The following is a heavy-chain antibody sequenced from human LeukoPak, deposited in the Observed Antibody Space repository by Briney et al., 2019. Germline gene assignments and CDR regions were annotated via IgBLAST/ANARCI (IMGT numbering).Heavy chain of an antibody. J-gene: IGHJ6*03. CDR2: INHSGST. Sequence: PSETLSLTCAVYGGSFSGYYWSWIRQPPGKGLEWIGEINHSGSTNYNPSLKSRVTISVDTSKNQFSLKLSSVTAADTAVYYCARVVTKYDILTGYYKYYYYMDVWGKGTTVTVSS. CDR1: GGSFSGYY. V-gene: IGHV4-34*01. CDR3: ARVVTKYDILTGYYKYYYYMDV. D-gene: IGHD3-9*01.